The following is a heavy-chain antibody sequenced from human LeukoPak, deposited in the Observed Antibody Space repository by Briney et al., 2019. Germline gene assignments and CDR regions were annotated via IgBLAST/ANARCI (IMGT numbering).Heavy chain of an antibody. V-gene: IGHV4-39*01. J-gene: IGHJ2*01. CDR2: IYYSGST. Sequence: PSETLSHTCTVSGGSISSSSYYWGWIRQPPGKGLEWIGSIYYSGSTYYNPSLKSRVTISVDTSKNQVSLKLSSVTAADTAVYNCARHVVYAYCQIVYFDLWGRGTLVTVSS. CDR3: ARHVVYAYCQIVYFDL. D-gene: IGHD2-8*02. CDR1: GGSISSSSYY.